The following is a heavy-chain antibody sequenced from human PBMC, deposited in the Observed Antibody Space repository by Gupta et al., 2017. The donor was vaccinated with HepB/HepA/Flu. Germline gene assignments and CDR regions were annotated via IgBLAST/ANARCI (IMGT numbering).Heavy chain of an antibody. J-gene: IGHJ6*02. Sequence: QVQLQESGPGLVTPSETLSLTCTVSGGSISSYYWSWIRTPPGKGLEWIGYIYYSGSTNYNPSLKSRVTISVDTSKNQCSLKLSSVTAADTAVYYCARGDTAMAASYYYGMDVWGQGTTVTVSS. CDR3: ARGDTAMAASYYYGMDV. CDR2: IYYSGST. D-gene: IGHD5-18*01. CDR1: GGSISSYY. V-gene: IGHV4-59*01.